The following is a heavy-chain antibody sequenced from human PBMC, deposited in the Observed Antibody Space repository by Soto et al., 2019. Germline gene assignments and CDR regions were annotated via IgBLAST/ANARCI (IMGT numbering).Heavy chain of an antibody. D-gene: IGHD2-15*01. CDR2: IIPIFGTA. J-gene: IGHJ6*02. Sequence: GASVKVSCKASGGTFSSYAISWVRQAPGQGLEWMGGIIPIFGTANYAQKFQGRVTITADKSTSTAYMELSSLRSEDTAVYYCASGPYCSGGRCYPHYYYGMDVWGQGTTVTVSS. CDR3: ASGPYCSGGRCYPHYYYGMDV. V-gene: IGHV1-69*06. CDR1: GGTFSSYA.